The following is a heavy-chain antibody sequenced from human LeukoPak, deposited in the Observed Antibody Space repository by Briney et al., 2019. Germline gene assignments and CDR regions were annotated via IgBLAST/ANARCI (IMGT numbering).Heavy chain of an antibody. CDR2: MNPNSGNT. V-gene: IGHV1-8*01. D-gene: IGHD3-22*01. Sequence: ASVKVSCKASGYTFTSYDINWVRQATGQGLEWMGWMNPNSGNTGYAQKFQGRVTMTRNTSISTAYMELSSLRSEDTAVYYCARDLPGYYDSSGYASFDYWGQGTLVTVSS. CDR3: ARDLPGYYDSSGYASFDY. J-gene: IGHJ4*02. CDR1: GYTFTSYD.